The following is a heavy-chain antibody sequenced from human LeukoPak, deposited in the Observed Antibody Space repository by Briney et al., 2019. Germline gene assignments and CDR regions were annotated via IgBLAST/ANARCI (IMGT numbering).Heavy chain of an antibody. Sequence: GGSLRLSCAASGFTFSSYSMNWVRQAPGKGLEWVSSISSSSSYIYYADSVKGRFTISRDNAKNSLYLQMNSLRAEDTAVYYCAKDQQYYYGSGSYYVDYWGQGTLVTVSS. CDR2: ISSSSSYI. V-gene: IGHV3-21*04. J-gene: IGHJ4*02. CDR3: AKDQQYYYGSGSYYVDY. D-gene: IGHD3-10*01. CDR1: GFTFSSYS.